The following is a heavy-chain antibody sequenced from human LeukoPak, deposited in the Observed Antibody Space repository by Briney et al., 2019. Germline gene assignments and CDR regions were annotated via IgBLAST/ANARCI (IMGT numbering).Heavy chain of an antibody. CDR3: ARALWLSSSPTFFDY. Sequence: TSETLSLTCTVSGYSISSGYYWGWIRRPPGKGLEWIGSIYHSGSTHYNPSLKSRVTISVDTSKNQFSLNLSSVTAADTAVYYCARALWLSSSPTFFDYWGQGTLVPVSS. CDR2: IYHSGST. D-gene: IGHD5-12*01. J-gene: IGHJ4*02. CDR1: GYSISSGYY. V-gene: IGHV4-38-2*02.